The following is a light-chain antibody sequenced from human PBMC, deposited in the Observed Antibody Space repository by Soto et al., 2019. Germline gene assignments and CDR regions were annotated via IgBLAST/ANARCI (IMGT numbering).Light chain of an antibody. J-gene: IGKJ1*01. CDR2: GAS. CDR1: QSVSSN. V-gene: IGKV3-15*01. Sequence: EIVMTQSPATLSVSPGERATLSCRASQSVSSNLAWYQQKPGQAPRLLIHGASTRATGIPARFSGSGSGTEFTLTISSLQSEDVAIYYCQHYNNWPPWTFGQGTKVEIK. CDR3: QHYNNWPPWT.